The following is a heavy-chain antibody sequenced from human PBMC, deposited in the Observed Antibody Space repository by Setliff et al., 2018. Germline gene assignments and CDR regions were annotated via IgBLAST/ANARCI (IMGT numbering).Heavy chain of an antibody. D-gene: IGHD3-10*01. CDR3: ARDKGVISLDY. V-gene: IGHV3-23*01. CDR2: IGGRGIST. J-gene: IGHJ4*02. Sequence: GGSLRLSCAASGFTFGDFAMTWVRQAPGKGLEWVSGIGGRGISTYYADSVQGRFTVSRDNSRNTLYLDMNSLRGEDTAVYYCARDKGVISLDYWGQGTLVTVSS. CDR1: GFTFGDFA.